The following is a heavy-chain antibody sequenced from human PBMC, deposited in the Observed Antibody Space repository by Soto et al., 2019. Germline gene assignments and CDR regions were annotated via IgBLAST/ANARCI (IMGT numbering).Heavy chain of an antibody. CDR2: IIPIFGTA. J-gene: IGHJ4*02. D-gene: IGHD3-9*01. V-gene: IGHV1-69*13. CDR3: ARGASHYDILTGYY. CDR1: GGTFSSYA. Sequence: VASVKVSCKASGGTFSSYAISWVRQAPGQGLERMGGIIPIFGTANYAQKFQGRVTITADESTSTACMELSSLRSEDTAVYYCARGASHYDILTGYYWGQGTLVTVSS.